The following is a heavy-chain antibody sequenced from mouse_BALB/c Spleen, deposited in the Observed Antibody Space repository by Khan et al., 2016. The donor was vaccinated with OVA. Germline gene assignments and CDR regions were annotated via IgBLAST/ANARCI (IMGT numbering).Heavy chain of an antibody. V-gene: IGHV2-6-5*01. J-gene: IGHJ4*01. Sequence: VELVESGPGLVAPSQSLSITCTVSGFSLTDYAVSWIRQPPGKGLEWLGVIWAGGSKSYNSALKSRLSISKDNSKSQVFLRMNSLQTDDTAMYYCAKDPPYYGMDYWGQGTSVTVSS. CDR1: GFSLTDYA. CDR3: AKDPPYYGMDY. CDR2: IWAGGSK.